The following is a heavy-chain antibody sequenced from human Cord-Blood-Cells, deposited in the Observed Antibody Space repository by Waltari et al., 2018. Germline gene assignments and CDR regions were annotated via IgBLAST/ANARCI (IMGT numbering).Heavy chain of an antibody. CDR3: ASLAAPDAFDI. J-gene: IGHJ3*02. Sequence: EVQLVEPGGGLVQLGGSLRLPCAASGFTFSRSCISWVRQAPGKGLEWVANIKQDGSEKYYVDSVKGRFTISRDNAKNSLYLQMNSLRAEDTAVYYCASLAAPDAFDIWGQGTMVTVSS. V-gene: IGHV3-7*01. CDR1: GFTFSRSC. CDR2: IKQDGSEK. D-gene: IGHD6-6*01.